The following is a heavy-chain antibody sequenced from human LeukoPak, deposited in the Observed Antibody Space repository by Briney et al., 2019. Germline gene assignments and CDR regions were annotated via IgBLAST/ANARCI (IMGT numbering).Heavy chain of an antibody. Sequence: PGGSLRLSGAASGFTFSSYSMNWVRQAPGKGLEWVANIKEDGSEKYYVDSVKGRFTISRDNAENSLYLQMNSLRAEDTAVYYCAKNWGYFDYWGQGILVTVSS. V-gene: IGHV3-7*05. D-gene: IGHD7-27*01. CDR3: AKNWGYFDY. CDR1: GFTFSSYS. CDR2: IKEDGSEK. J-gene: IGHJ4*02.